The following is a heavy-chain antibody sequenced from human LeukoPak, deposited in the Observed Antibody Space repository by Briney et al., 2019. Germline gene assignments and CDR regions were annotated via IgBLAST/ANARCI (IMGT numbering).Heavy chain of an antibody. Sequence: GGSLRLSCAASGFTFSTYGMSWVRQAPGKGLEWVSGISGSGGSRFYTDSVKGRFTVSRDDSKNTLYLQMNSLRVEDTAVYYCAKDLLRWAFDIWGQGTMVTVSS. CDR2: ISGSGGSR. CDR3: AKDLLRWAFDI. J-gene: IGHJ3*02. D-gene: IGHD4-23*01. V-gene: IGHV3-23*01. CDR1: GFTFSTYG.